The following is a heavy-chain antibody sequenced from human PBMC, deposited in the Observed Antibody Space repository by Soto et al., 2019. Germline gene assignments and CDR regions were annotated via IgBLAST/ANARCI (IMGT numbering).Heavy chain of an antibody. Sequence: GESPKISCKGSGYSFSSYLIGWGGQMPGKGLDCMGFIFPGDSVTRYSPSFKGQVTISADKSISTAYLQWSSLKASDTAIFYCARTAAAGKYYYGVDVWGQGTTVTVSS. D-gene: IGHD6-13*01. CDR3: ARTAAAGKYYYGVDV. CDR2: IFPGDSVT. V-gene: IGHV5-51*01. J-gene: IGHJ6*02. CDR1: GYSFSSYL.